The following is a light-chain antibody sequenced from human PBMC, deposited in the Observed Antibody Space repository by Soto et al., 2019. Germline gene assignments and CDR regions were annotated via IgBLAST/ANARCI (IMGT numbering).Light chain of an antibody. Sequence: EIVLTQSPGTLSLSPGERATLSCRASQSVSSSYLAWYQHKPGETARLLMYGASSRVAGMPERFSGSGSATDFSLTTSSLEPEDFAVYYCQQYGSSPPRTFGQGTKVDI. CDR1: QSVSSSY. CDR3: QQYGSSPPRT. J-gene: IGKJ1*01. CDR2: GAS. V-gene: IGKV3-20*01.